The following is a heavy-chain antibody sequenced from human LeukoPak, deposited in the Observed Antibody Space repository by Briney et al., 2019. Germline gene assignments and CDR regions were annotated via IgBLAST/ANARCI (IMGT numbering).Heavy chain of an antibody. V-gene: IGHV1-8*02. CDR3: ARGRGQH. CDR1: GYTFTGYY. J-gene: IGHJ1*01. CDR2: MNPNSGNT. Sequence: ASEKVSCKASGYTFTGYYMHWVRQAPGQGLEWMGWMNPNSGNTGYAQKFQGRVTMTRNTSISTAYMELSSLRSEDTAVYYCARGRGQHWGQGTLVTVSS.